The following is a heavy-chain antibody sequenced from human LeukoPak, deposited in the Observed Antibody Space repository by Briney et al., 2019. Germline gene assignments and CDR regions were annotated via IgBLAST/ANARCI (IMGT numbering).Heavy chain of an antibody. J-gene: IGHJ4*02. D-gene: IGHD3-10*01. Sequence: ASVKVSCKASGGTFSSYAISWVRQAPGQGLEWMGRIIPILGIANYAQKFQGRVTITADTSTSTAYMELRSLRSDDTAVYYCARDSTMVRGVMPLDYWGQGTLVTVSS. V-gene: IGHV1-69*04. CDR1: GGTFSSYA. CDR2: IIPILGIA. CDR3: ARDSTMVRGVMPLDY.